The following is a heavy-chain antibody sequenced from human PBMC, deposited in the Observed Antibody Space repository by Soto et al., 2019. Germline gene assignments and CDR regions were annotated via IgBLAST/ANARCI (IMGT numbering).Heavy chain of an antibody. Sequence: QLQLQESGPGLVKPSETLSLTCTVSGVSISSSGYYWGWIRQPPGKGLEWIGSIYYSGSTYYNPSLKSRVTISVDTSRNQFSMKLSSVNAADTAVYFCARESAADAIMNYFYYYGMDVWGQGTTVTVSS. CDR1: GVSISSSGYY. D-gene: IGHD2-2*01. V-gene: IGHV4-39*02. CDR2: IYYSGST. J-gene: IGHJ6*02. CDR3: ARESAADAIMNYFYYYGMDV.